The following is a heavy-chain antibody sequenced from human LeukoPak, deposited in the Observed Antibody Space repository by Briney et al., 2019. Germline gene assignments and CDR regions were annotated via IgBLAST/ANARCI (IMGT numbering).Heavy chain of an antibody. CDR1: GSTFTSYW. CDR3: ARPRLRFLEWLSIDY. CDR2: IYPGDSDT. J-gene: IGHJ4*02. V-gene: IGHV5-51*01. Sequence: PGESLQISCQGSGSTFTSYWIGWVRQLPGKGLEWMGIIYPGDSDTRYSPSFQGPVTISADKSISTAYLQWSSLKASDTAMYYCARPRLRFLEWLSIDYWGQGTLVTVSS. D-gene: IGHD3-3*01.